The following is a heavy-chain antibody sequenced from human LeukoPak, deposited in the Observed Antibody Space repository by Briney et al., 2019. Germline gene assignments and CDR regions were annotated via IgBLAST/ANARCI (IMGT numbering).Heavy chain of an antibody. V-gene: IGHV3-7*01. Sequence: GGSLRLSCAASGFTFSSHWMSWVRQAPGKGLEWVANINQDGSEKYYVDSVKGRFTISRDNAKNSLYLQMNSLRAEDTAVYYCARAPRYWGQGTLVTVSS. CDR2: INQDGSEK. J-gene: IGHJ4*02. CDR3: ARAPRY. CDR1: GFTFSSHW.